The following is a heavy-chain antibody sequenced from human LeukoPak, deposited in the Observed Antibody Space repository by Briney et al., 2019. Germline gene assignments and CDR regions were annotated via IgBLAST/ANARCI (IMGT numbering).Heavy chain of an antibody. Sequence: PSETLSLTCAVSGGSISSYYWSWIRQPPGKGLEWIGYIYYSRSTNYNPSLKSRVTISVDTSKNQFSLKLSSVTAADTAVYYCARYGGSGSYYYYFDYWGQGTLVTVSS. J-gene: IGHJ4*02. CDR2: IYYSRST. D-gene: IGHD3-10*01. V-gene: IGHV4-59*01. CDR3: ARYGGSGSYYYYFDY. CDR1: GGSISSYY.